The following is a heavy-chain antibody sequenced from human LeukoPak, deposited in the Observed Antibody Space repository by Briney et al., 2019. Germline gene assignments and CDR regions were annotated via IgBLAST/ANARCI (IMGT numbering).Heavy chain of an antibody. Sequence: PGGSLRLSCAASGFTFSSYGMYWVRQAPGKGLEWVAVISSGGSNKYYADSVKGRFTISRDNSKNTLYLQMNSLRAEDTAVYYCAKDPIAVAGNNYYGMDVWGQGTTVSVCS. J-gene: IGHJ6*02. CDR2: ISSGGSNK. CDR3: AKDPIAVAGNNYYGMDV. D-gene: IGHD6-19*01. V-gene: IGHV3-30*18. CDR1: GFTFSSYG.